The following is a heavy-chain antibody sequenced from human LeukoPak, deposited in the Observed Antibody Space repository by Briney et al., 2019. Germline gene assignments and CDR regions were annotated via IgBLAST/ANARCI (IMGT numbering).Heavy chain of an antibody. V-gene: IGHV1-69*02. J-gene: IGHJ4*02. CDR2: IIPILGIA. D-gene: IGHD3-3*01. CDR1: GGTFSSYT. CDR3: ARSLRDFWSGYHDY. Sequence: SVKVSCKASGGTFSSYTISWVRQAPGQGLEWMGRIIPILGIANYTQKFQGRVTITADKSTSTAYMELSSLRSEDTAVYYCARSLRDFWSGYHDYWGQGTLVTVSS.